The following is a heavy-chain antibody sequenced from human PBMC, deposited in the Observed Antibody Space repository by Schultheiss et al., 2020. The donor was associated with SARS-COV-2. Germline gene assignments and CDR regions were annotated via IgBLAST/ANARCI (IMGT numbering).Heavy chain of an antibody. V-gene: IGHV3-15*07. CDR1: GFTFSTYG. CDR2: IKSKTDGGTT. D-gene: IGHD1-26*01. Sequence: GGSLRLSCAASGFTFSTYGMHWVRQAPGKGLEWVGRIKSKTDGGTTDYAAPVKGRFTISRDDSKNTLYLQMNSLKTEDTAVYYCTTGLVGGSQDYWGQGTLVTVSS. J-gene: IGHJ4*02. CDR3: TTGLVGGSQDY.